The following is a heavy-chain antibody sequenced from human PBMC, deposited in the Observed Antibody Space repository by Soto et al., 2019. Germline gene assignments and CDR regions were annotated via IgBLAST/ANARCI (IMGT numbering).Heavy chain of an antibody. J-gene: IGHJ4*02. CDR1: GYTFSKYD. CDR3: VRQYFDFWTDYPDFDY. V-gene: IGHV1-18*04. Sequence: QVQLVQSGAEMKRPGASVKVSCKASGYTFSKYDVSWVRQAPGQGLEWLGLISPNSGRASYSEKFQGRVTMSTDTPTTKAYLELRSLRSYETAVYYCVRQYFDFWTDYPDFDYWGQGTLVTVSS. D-gene: IGHD3-3*01. CDR2: ISPNSGRA.